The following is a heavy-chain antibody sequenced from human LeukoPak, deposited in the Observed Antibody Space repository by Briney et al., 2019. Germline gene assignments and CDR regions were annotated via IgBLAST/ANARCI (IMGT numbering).Heavy chain of an antibody. D-gene: IGHD3-10*01. CDR1: GFTFSSYS. CDR3: ARDLPSHYGSGSYRYDY. J-gene: IGHJ4*02. V-gene: IGHV3-21*01. Sequence: PGGSLRLSCAASGFTFSSYSMNWVRQAPGKGLEWVSSISSSSSYIYYADSVKGRFTISRDNAKNSLYLQMNSLRAEDTAVYYCARDLPSHYGSGSYRYDYWGQGTLVTVSS. CDR2: ISSSSSYI.